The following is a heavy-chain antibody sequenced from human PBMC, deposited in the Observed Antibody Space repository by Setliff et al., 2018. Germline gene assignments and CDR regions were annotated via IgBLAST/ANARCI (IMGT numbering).Heavy chain of an antibody. V-gene: IGHV1-18*01. J-gene: IGHJ1*01. CDR1: GYTFSHSG. CDR3: SRLVRYCSKTTCQTASGAEL. CDR2: ISVYTGNT. Sequence: AASVKVYCKASGYTFSHSGITWVRQAPGQGLEWMGWISVYTGNTNYAPKLQGRVTMTTDASTSTAYMELRGLTSDDTAVYYCSRLVRYCSKTTCQTASGAELWGQGTLVTVSS. D-gene: IGHD2-8*01.